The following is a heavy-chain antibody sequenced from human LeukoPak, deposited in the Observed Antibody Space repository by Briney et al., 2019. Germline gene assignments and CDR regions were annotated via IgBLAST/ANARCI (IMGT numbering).Heavy chain of an antibody. Sequence: ASVKVSCKASGYTFTSYGISWVRQAPGQGLEWMGWISAYNGNTNYAQKFQGRVTMTRNTSISTAYMELSSLRSEDTAVYYCARVPVVTPRASRIKRYFDLWGRGTLVTVSS. CDR2: ISAYNGNT. D-gene: IGHD4-23*01. J-gene: IGHJ2*01. V-gene: IGHV1-18*01. CDR1: GYTFTSYG. CDR3: ARVPVVTPRASRIKRYFDL.